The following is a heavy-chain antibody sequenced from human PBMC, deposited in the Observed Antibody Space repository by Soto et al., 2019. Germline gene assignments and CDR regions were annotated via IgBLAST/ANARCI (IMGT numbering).Heavy chain of an antibody. V-gene: IGHV4-4*02. J-gene: IGHJ5*02. CDR3: ARQVCSGGSCPVSSAYDWFDP. D-gene: IGHD2-15*01. Sequence: PSETLSLTCAVSGGSISSNNWWSWVRQPPGKGLEWIGEIYHSGSTKYHPSLQSRVTISVDTSKNQFSLKLTSVTAADTAVYYCARQVCSGGSCPVSSAYDWFDPWGQGTLVTVSS. CDR1: GGSISSNNW. CDR2: IYHSGST.